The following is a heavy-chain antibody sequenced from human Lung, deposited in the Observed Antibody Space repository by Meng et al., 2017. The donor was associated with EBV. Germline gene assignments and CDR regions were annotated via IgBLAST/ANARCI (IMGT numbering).Heavy chain of an antibody. CDR3: ARTHYGSGSYYIFDY. CDR2: IYYSGST. Sequence: VQWQGQGPGLVKPSQTLSLTCAVSGGSTSRGGYYWSWIRQPPGKGLEWIGYIYYSGSTYYNPSLKSRVTISVDTSKNQFSLKLSSVTAADTAVYYCARTHYGSGSYYIFDYWGQGTLVTVSS. J-gene: IGHJ4*02. CDR1: GGSTSRGGYY. V-gene: IGHV4-30-4*01. D-gene: IGHD3-10*01.